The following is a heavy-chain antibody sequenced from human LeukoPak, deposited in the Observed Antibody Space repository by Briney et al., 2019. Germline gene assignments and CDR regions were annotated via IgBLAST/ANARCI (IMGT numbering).Heavy chain of an antibody. V-gene: IGHV1-2*02. CDR2: INPNSGGT. J-gene: IGHJ4*02. CDR1: GYTFTGYY. CDR3: ARVVVVPAAIVPLGY. D-gene: IGHD2-2*01. Sequence: ASVKVSFKASGYTFTGYYMHWVRQAPGQGLEWMGWINPNSGGTNYAQKFQGRVTMTRDTSISTAYMELSRLRSDDTAVYYCARVVVVPAAIVPLGYWGQGTLVTVSS.